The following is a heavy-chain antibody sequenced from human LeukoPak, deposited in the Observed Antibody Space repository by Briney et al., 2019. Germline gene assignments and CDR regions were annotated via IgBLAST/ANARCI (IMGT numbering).Heavy chain of an antibody. Sequence: GGALRLSCAASGFTFSNTWMTSGRQAPGEGVWWVAHIKEDGSEKNYVDSVKGRFTISRDNAKNSLCLQMNSRRAEDTAVYYCARDSGWYPVDYWGQGTLVTVPS. CDR1: GFTFSNTW. J-gene: IGHJ4*02. CDR3: ARDSGWYPVDY. CDR2: IKEDGSEK. D-gene: IGHD6-19*01. V-gene: IGHV3-7*01.